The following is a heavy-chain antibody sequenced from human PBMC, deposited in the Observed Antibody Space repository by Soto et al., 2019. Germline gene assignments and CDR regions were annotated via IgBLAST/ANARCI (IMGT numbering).Heavy chain of an antibody. D-gene: IGHD6-6*01. J-gene: IGHJ6*02. CDR3: ARATSGYYYAMDV. Sequence: QVQLVESGGGVVQPGRSLRLSCAASGFTFSNYGMHWVHQAPGKGLQWVALIRHDGNNKYYVDSVKGRFTISRDNSKNTLYLQMNSLRAEDTALYYCARATSGYYYAMDVWGQGTTVTVSS. CDR1: GFTFSNYG. V-gene: IGHV3-33*01. CDR2: IRHDGNNK.